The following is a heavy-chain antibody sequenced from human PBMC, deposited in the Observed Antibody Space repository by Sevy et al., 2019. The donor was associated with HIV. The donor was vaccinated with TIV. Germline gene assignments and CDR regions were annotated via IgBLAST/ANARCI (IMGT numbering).Heavy chain of an antibody. CDR3: ARDRDVTFGGGDAFDI. CDR1: GGTFDTYT. CDR2: IIPFFASA. D-gene: IGHD3-16*01. J-gene: IGHJ3*02. V-gene: IGHV1-69*13. Sequence: ASVKVSCSASGGTFDTYTINWLRQAPGQGLEWMGTIIPFFASAKDAQKFQGRVTFTADGSSNIVYMELSSLKSEDSAIYYCARDRDVTFGGGDAFDIWCQGTMVTVSS.